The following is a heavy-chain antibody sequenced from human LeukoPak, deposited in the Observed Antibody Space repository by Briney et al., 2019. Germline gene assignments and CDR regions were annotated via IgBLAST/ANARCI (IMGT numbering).Heavy chain of an antibody. V-gene: IGHV3-23*01. J-gene: IGHJ4*02. CDR2: IRGSDGTT. Sequence: GGSLRLSCAASGFTFNIYAMSWVRQAPGKGLEWVSTIRGSDGTTYYADSVKGRFTISRDNSKNTLYLQMNSLRAEDTAVYYCATMIVVVTATPFDYWGQGTLVTVSS. D-gene: IGHD3-22*01. CDR1: GFTFNIYA. CDR3: ATMIVVVTATPFDY.